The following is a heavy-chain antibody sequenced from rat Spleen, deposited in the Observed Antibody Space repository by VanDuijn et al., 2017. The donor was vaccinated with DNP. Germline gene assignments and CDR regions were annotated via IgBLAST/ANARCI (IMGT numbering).Heavy chain of an antibody. CDR3: AGRDGGSHYFDY. Sequence: EMHLQESGPGLVEPSQSLSLTCSVTGYSITSHYWGWIRKFPGNKMEWIGHITSSGSTFFNPSLKSRISIIRDTSKDQFFLHVNSVTPEDTATYYCAGRDGGSHYFDYWGQGVLVTVSS. CDR2: ITSSGST. J-gene: IGHJ2*01. V-gene: IGHV3-1*01. D-gene: IGHD1-11*01. CDR1: GYSITSHY.